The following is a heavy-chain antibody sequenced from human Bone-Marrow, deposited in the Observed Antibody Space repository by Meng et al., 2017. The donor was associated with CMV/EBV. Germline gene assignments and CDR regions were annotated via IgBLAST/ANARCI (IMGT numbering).Heavy chain of an antibody. CDR2: IRYSGSS. CDR3: ARTCNGAVCDPAGTDV. J-gene: IGHJ6*02. D-gene: IGHD2-8*02. Sequence: SETLSLTCTVSGASVSSSSFYWGWVRQPPGKGLEWIGYIRYSGSSYYNPSLESRVTMSIDTSKNQFSLEMCSVTAADTAVYYCARTCNGAVCDPAGTDVWGQGTTVTFSS. CDR1: GASVSSSSFY. V-gene: IGHV4-39*07.